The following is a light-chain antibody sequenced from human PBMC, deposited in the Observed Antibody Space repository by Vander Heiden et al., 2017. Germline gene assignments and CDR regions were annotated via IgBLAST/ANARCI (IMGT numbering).Light chain of an antibody. CDR2: DVS. CDR1: SNDVGGYNY. V-gene: IGLV2-14*03. CDR3: SSYTGSSTLGV. J-gene: IGLJ3*02. Sequence: QSALTQPASVSGSPGQSITISCTGTSNDVGGYNYVSWYQQHPGKAPKIIIFDVSNRPLGVSNRFSGSKSGNTASLTISGLHAEDEADYYCSSYTGSSTLGVFGGGTKLTVL.